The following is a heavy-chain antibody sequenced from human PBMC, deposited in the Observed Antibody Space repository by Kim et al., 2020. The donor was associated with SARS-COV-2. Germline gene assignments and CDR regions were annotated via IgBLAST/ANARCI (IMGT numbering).Heavy chain of an antibody. V-gene: IGHV3-20*03. D-gene: IGHD1-1*01. Sequence: GRFTISRDDAKNTLYLQMNSLRVEDTALYYCARVAIGSWTPTIHYNGLDVWGQGTTVTVTS. CDR3: ARVAIGSWTPTIHYNGLDV. J-gene: IGHJ6*02.